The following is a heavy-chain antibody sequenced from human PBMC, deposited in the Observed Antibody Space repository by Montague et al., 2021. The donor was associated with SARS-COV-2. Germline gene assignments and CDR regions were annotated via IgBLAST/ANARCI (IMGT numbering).Heavy chain of an antibody. CDR2: IYTCGIG. CDR1: GGSTNSYY. Sequence: SETLSLTCTVSGGSTNSYYWCWIRKPARKGLEWIWLIYTCGIGTSNPSPATRVTVSVDTSKNQCSLTLSSMTVADTAVYYCARGRVYCDSGELGSWGQGTLVTVSS. D-gene: IGHD3-22*01. CDR3: ARGRVYCDSGELGS. V-gene: IGHV4-4*07. J-gene: IGHJ5*02.